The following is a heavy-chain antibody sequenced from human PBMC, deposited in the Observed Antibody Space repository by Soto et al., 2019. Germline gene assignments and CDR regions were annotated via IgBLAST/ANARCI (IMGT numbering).Heavy chain of an antibody. CDR2: IIPIFGTA. J-gene: IGHJ3*02. CDR3: ARPETYYYDSSDAFDI. Sequence: QVQLVQSGAEVKKPGSSVKVSCKASGGTFSSYAISWVRQAPGQGLEWMGGIIPIFGTANYAQKFQGRVTITADESTSXAYMELSSLRSEDTAVYYCARPETYYYDSSDAFDIWGQGTMVTVSS. CDR1: GGTFSSYA. V-gene: IGHV1-69*12. D-gene: IGHD3-22*01.